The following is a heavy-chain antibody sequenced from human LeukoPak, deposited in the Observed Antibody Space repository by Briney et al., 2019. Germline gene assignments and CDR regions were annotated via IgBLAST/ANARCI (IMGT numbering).Heavy chain of an antibody. V-gene: IGHV4-34*01. Sequence: SETLSLTCAVYGGSFSGYYWSWIRQPPGKGLEWIGEINHSGSTNYNPSLKSRVTISVDTSKNQFSLKLSSVTAADTAVYYCASTYCGGDCYSFTLDYWGQGTLVTVSS. D-gene: IGHD2-21*02. J-gene: IGHJ4*02. CDR3: ASTYCGGDCYSFTLDY. CDR2: INHSGST. CDR1: GGSFSGYY.